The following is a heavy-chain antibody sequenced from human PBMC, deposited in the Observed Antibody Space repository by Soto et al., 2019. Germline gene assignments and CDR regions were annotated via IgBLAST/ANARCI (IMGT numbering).Heavy chain of an antibody. J-gene: IGHJ1*01. CDR3: ANGAMVRGVTRTAEYFQH. CDR2: IWYDGSNK. D-gene: IGHD3-10*01. Sequence: QVQLVESGGGVVQPGRSLRLSCAASGFTFSSYGMHWVRQAPGKGLEWVAVIWYDGSNKYYADSVKGRFTISRDNSKNTLYLQMNSLRAEDTAVYYCANGAMVRGVTRTAEYFQHWGQGTLVTVSS. CDR1: GFTFSSYG. V-gene: IGHV3-33*06.